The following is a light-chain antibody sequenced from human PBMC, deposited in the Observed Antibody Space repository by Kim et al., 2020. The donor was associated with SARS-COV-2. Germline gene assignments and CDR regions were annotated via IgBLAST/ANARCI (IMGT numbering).Light chain of an antibody. Sequence: SYELTQPPSVSVSPGQTASITCSGDKLGDKYACWYQQKPGQSPVLVIYQDSKRPSGIPERFSGSNSGNTATLTISGTQAMDEADYYCQAWDSSTWVFGGGTPLTVL. CDR3: QAWDSSTWV. V-gene: IGLV3-1*01. CDR2: QDS. J-gene: IGLJ3*02. CDR1: KLGDKY.